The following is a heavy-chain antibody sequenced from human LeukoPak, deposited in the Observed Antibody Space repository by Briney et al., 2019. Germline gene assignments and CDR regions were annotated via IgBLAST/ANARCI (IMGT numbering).Heavy chain of an antibody. D-gene: IGHD4-17*01. V-gene: IGHV4-30-2*01. Sequence: SQTLSLTCAVSGGSISSGGYSWGWIRQPPGKGLEWIGYIYHSGSTYYNPSLKSRVTISVDRSKNQFSLKLSSVTAADTAVYYCAKVTVMAFDIWGQGTMVTVSS. J-gene: IGHJ3*02. CDR1: GGSISSGGYS. CDR3: AKVTVMAFDI. CDR2: IYHSGST.